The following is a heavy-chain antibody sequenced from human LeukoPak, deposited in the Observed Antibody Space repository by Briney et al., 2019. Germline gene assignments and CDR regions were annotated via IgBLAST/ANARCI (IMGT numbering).Heavy chain of an antibody. CDR2: IYHSGST. CDR3: ARGPACGDPIGMDV. V-gene: IGHV4-4*02. D-gene: IGHD4-17*01. CDR1: GGSLSSSNW. Sequence: PSGTLSLTCAVSGGSLSSSNWWSWVRQPPGKGLEWIGEIYHSGSTKYNPSLKSRVTISVDKSKNQFSLKLSSVTAADTAVYYCARGPACGDPIGMDVWGQGTTVTVSS. J-gene: IGHJ6*02.